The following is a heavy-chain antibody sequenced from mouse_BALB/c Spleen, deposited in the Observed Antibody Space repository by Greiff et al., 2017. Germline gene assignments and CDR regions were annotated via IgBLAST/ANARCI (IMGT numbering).Heavy chain of an antibody. D-gene: IGHD2-14*01. CDR1: GFNIKDTY. CDR3: ARSYRYGAWFAY. V-gene: IGHV14-3*02. J-gene: IGHJ3*01. CDR2: IDPANGNT. Sequence: VQLQQSGAELVKPGASVKLSCTASGFNIKDTYMHWVKQRPEQGLEWIGRIDPANGNTKYDPKFQGKATITADTSSNTAYLQLSSLTSEDTAVYYCARSYRYGAWFAYWGQGTLVTVSA.